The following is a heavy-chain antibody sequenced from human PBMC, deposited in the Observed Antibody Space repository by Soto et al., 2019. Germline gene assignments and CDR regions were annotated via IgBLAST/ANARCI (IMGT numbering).Heavy chain of an antibody. J-gene: IGHJ6*02. CDR2: ISGSGGST. CDR1: GFTFSSYA. D-gene: IGHD4-17*01. CDR3: ANLIHDYGEYEAGYYCYYGMEV. Sequence: PGGSLRLSCAASGFTFSSYAMSWVRQAPGKGLEWVSAISGSGGSTYYADSVKGRFTISRDNPKNTLYLQMNSLRAEDTAVYYCANLIHDYGEYEAGYYCYYGMEVWGQGTTVTVSS. V-gene: IGHV3-23*01.